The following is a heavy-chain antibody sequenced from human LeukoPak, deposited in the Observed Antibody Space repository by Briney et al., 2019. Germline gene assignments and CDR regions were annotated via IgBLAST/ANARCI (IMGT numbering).Heavy chain of an antibody. V-gene: IGHV4-34*01. CDR3: TRWGSWPYDY. CDR2: MNHSGGA. Sequence: SETLSFTCAVYGGSISGHSWTWIRQPPGKGLEWIGEMNHSGGANYNPSLESRLTMSVDSSKNQFSLKLSSVSAADTAVYYCTRWGSWPYDYWGQGTLVTVSS. D-gene: IGHD6-13*01. CDR1: GGSISGHS. J-gene: IGHJ4*02.